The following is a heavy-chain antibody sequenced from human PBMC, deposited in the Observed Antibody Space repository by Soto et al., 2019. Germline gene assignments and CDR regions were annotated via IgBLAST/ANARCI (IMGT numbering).Heavy chain of an antibody. D-gene: IGHD2-2*01. Sequence: PGGSLRLSCAASGFTFSSYAMSWVRQAPGKGLEWVSAISGSGGSTYYADSVKGRFTISRDNSKNTLYLQMNSLRAEDTAVYYCAKDIVVVPAAMALYYYYYGMDVWGQGTTVTVSS. CDR2: ISGSGGST. J-gene: IGHJ6*02. CDR1: GFTFSSYA. V-gene: IGHV3-23*01. CDR3: AKDIVVVPAAMALYYYYYGMDV.